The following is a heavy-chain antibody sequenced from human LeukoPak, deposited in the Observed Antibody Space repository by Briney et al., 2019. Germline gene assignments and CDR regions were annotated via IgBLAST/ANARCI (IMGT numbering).Heavy chain of an antibody. Sequence: ASVKVSCKASGYTFTSYAMHWVRQAPGQRLEWMGWINAGNGNTKYSQEFQGRVTITRDTSASTAYMELSSLRSEDMAVYYCARATGTLNWFDPWGQGTLVTVSS. D-gene: IGHD3-10*01. CDR2: INAGNGNT. CDR1: GYTFTSYA. V-gene: IGHV1-3*03. J-gene: IGHJ5*02. CDR3: ARATGTLNWFDP.